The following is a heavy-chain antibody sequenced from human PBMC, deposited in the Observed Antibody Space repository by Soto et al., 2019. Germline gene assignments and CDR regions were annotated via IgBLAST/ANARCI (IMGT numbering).Heavy chain of an antibody. CDR3: AKDQQQLVLSYWFDP. J-gene: IGHJ5*02. CDR2: ISGSGGST. V-gene: IGHV3-23*01. Sequence: GGSLRLSCAASGFTFSSYAMSWVRQAPGKGLEWVSAISGSGGSTYYADSVKGRFTISRDNSKNTLYLQMNSLRAEDTAVYYCAKDQQQLVLSYWFDPWGQGTLVPVSS. D-gene: IGHD6-13*01. CDR1: GFTFSSYA.